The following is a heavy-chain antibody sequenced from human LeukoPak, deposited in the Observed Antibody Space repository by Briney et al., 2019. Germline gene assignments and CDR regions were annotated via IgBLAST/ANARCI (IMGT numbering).Heavy chain of an antibody. J-gene: IGHJ5*02. CDR2: IYYSGST. CDR3: ARDLGYCSGGSCYPWFDP. V-gene: IGHV4-30-4*01. Sequence: SETLSLTCTVSGGSISSGDYYWSWIRQPPGKGLEWIGYIYYSGSTYYNPSLKSRVTISVDTSKNQFSLKLSSVTAADTAVYYCARDLGYCSGGSCYPWFDPWGQGTLVTVSS. CDR1: GGSISSGDYY. D-gene: IGHD2-15*01.